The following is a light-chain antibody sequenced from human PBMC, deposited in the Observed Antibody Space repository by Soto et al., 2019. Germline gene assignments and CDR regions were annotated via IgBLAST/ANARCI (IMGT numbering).Light chain of an antibody. CDR2: GTS. J-gene: IGKJ4*01. CDR3: QQYNNWPPLT. Sequence: EILMTQSPDTLSVSPGERVTLSCRASRTVSNRLAWYQQKVGQAPSLLIYGTSTRATGIPARFSGSGSGTEFTLTISSLQSEDFAVYYCQQYNNWPPLTFGGGTKVDIK. V-gene: IGKV3-15*01. CDR1: RTVSNR.